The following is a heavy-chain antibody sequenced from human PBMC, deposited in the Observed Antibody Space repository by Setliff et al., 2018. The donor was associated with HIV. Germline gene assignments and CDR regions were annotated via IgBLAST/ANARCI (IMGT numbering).Heavy chain of an antibody. D-gene: IGHD2-15*01. Sequence: SETLSLTCTVSGGSISSGGYYWGWIRQPPGEGLEWIGSIYYSGSTYYNPSLKSRVTISVDTSKNQFSLKLSSVTAADTAVYYCARSRGDIVMMVAAHWYFDLWGRGTLVTVSS. CDR3: ARSRGDIVMMVAAHWYFDL. CDR1: GGSISSGGYY. J-gene: IGHJ2*01. V-gene: IGHV4-39*07. CDR2: IYYSGST.